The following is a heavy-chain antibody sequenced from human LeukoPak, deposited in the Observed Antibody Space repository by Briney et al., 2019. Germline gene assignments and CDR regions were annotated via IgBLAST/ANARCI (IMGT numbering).Heavy chain of an antibody. V-gene: IGHV3-11*01. J-gene: IGHJ4*02. CDR1: GFTLSDYY. CDR3: ARDSKGGYYYD. Sequence: PGGSLRLSCAASGFTLSDYYMSWIRQAPGKGLEWVSYISSSGSTIYYADSVKGRFTISRDNAKNSLYLQMNSLRAEDAVVYYCARDSKGGYYYDWGQGTLVTVSS. D-gene: IGHD3-22*01. CDR2: ISSSGSTI.